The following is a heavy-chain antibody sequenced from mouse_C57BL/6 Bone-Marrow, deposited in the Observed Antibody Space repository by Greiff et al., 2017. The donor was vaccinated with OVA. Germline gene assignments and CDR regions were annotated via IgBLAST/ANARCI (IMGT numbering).Heavy chain of an antibody. Sequence: EVKLVESGGDLVKPGGSLKLSCAASGFTFSSYGMSWVRQTPDKRLEWVATISSGGSYTYYPDSVKGRFTISRDNAKNTLYLQMSSLKSEDTAMYYCGGFDYWGQGTTLTVSS. J-gene: IGHJ2*01. CDR2: ISSGGSYT. V-gene: IGHV5-6*02. CDR3: GGFDY. CDR1: GFTFSSYG.